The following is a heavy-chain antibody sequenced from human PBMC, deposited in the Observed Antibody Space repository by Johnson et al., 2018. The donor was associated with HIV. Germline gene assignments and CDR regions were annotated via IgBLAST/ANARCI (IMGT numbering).Heavy chain of an antibody. CDR3: ARAAYSGSHHDAFDI. CDR1: GFTFSSYA. J-gene: IGHJ3*02. V-gene: IGHV3-30*04. Sequence: VQLVESGGGVVQPGRSLRLSCAASGFTFSSYAMHWVRQAPGKGLEWVAVISYDGSNKYYADSVKGRFTISRDNAKNSLYLQMNSLRAEDTAGYYCARAAYSGSHHDAFDIWGQGTMVTVSS. CDR2: ISYDGSNK. D-gene: IGHD1-26*01.